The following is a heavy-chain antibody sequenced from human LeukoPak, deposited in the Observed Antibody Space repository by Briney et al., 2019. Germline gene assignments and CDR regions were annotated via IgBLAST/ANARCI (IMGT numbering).Heavy chain of an antibody. J-gene: IGHJ3*02. CDR1: GFTFSGHY. CDR2: INQAGSGE. D-gene: IGHD2-2*01. CDR3: AREGGIVVVPAAPEHAFDI. V-gene: IGHV3-7*03. Sequence: GGSLRLSCTSSGFTFSGHYMAWVRQAPGKGLEWVANINQAGSGEYYVDSVKGRFTISRDNAKNSLYLQMNSLRAEDTALYHCAREGGIVVVPAAPEHAFDIWGQGTMVTVSS.